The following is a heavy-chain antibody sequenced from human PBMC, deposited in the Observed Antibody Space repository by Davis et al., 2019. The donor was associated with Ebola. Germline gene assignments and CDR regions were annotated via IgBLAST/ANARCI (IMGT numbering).Heavy chain of an antibody. V-gene: IGHV3-21*01. J-gene: IGHJ4*02. CDR2: ISSSSSYI. Sequence: GESLKISCAASGFTFSSYSMNWVRQAPGKELEWVSSISSSSSYIYYADSVKGRFTISRDNAKNSLYLQMNSLRAEDTAVYYCARTYYYDSSFDYWGQGTLVTVSS. CDR3: ARTYYYDSSFDY. D-gene: IGHD3-22*01. CDR1: GFTFSSYS.